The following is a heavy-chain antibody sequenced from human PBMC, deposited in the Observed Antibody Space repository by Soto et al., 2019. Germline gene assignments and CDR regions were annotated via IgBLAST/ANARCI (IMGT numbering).Heavy chain of an antibody. J-gene: IGHJ2*01. CDR2: ISGSGGST. Sequence: GGSLRLSCAASGFTFSSYAMSWVRQAPGKGLEWVSAISGSGGSTYYADSVKGRFTISRDNSKNTLYLQMNSLRAEDTAVYYSAKVRRITMIVVVIPDWYFDLWGRGTLVTSPQ. CDR1: GFTFSSYA. V-gene: IGHV3-23*01. D-gene: IGHD3-22*01. CDR3: AKVRRITMIVVVIPDWYFDL.